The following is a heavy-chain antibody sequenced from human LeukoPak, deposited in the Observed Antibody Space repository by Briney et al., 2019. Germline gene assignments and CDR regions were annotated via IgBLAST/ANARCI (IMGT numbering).Heavy chain of an antibody. V-gene: IGHV3-74*01. Sequence: PGGALRLSCAASGFTFDDYGMSWVRQAPGKGLVWVSRINSDGSSTSYADSVKGRFTISRDNAKNTLYPQMNSLRAEDTAVYYCARVPDYDFWSGYYFDYWGQGTLVTVSS. CDR2: INSDGSST. CDR1: GFTFDDYG. D-gene: IGHD3-3*01. J-gene: IGHJ4*02. CDR3: ARVPDYDFWSGYYFDY.